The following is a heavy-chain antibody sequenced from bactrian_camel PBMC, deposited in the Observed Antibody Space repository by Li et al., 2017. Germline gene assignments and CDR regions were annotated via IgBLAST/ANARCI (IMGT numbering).Heavy chain of an antibody. CDR2: IASDGST. CDR3: STLGSNAHIY. Sequence: QVQLVESGGGLVQPEGSLRLSCAASGYIISDCKMGWYRQAPGKERELVSTIASDGSTFYADSMKGRFTVSQDNAKNTVYLQINSLKPEDTAVYYCSTLGSNAHIYWGQGTQVTVS. J-gene: IGHJ4*01. D-gene: IGHD2*01. CDR1: GYIISDCK. V-gene: IGHV3S53*01.